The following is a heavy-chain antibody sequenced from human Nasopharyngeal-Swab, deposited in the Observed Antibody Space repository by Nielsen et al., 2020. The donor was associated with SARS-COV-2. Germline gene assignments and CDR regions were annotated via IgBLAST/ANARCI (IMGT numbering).Heavy chain of an antibody. CDR3: ARDRSGYDAFDI. CDR1: GFTFSSYA. J-gene: IGHJ3*02. Sequence: GESLKISCAASGFTFSSYAMSWVRQAPGKGLEWVAVISYDGSNKYYADSVKGRFTISRDNSKNTLYLQMNSLRAEDTAVYYCARDRSGYDAFDIWGQGTMVTVSS. CDR2: ISYDGSNK. V-gene: IGHV3-30*04. D-gene: IGHD5-12*01.